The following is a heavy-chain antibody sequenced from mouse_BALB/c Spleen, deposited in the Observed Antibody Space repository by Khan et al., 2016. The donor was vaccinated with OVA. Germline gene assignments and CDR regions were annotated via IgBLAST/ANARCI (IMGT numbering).Heavy chain of an antibody. Sequence: QVQLKQSGAELARPGASVKMSCKASGYTFTSYTIHWIKLRPGQGLEWLGYINPSNGYTNYTQKFKDKATFTADKSSTTAYMLLSSLTSDDTAVYNCGRDGAYHRNDGWLAYWGQGTLVTVSA. D-gene: IGHD2-14*01. CDR1: GYTFTSYT. CDR2: INPSNGYT. CDR3: GRDGAYHRNDGWLAY. V-gene: IGHV1-4*01. J-gene: IGHJ3*01.